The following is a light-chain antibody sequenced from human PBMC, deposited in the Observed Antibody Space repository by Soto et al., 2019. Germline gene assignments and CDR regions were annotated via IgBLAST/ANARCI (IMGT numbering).Light chain of an antibody. CDR2: AAS. Sequence: ETVMTQSPATLSVSPGERATLSCRASQSVSYNLAWYQQKPGQAPRLLIYAASSRATDVPARFSGSGSGTRFTLTISSLQFEDFAVYYCQQYNQWPPLTFGGGTKVDIK. CDR3: QQYNQWPPLT. CDR1: QSVSYN. J-gene: IGKJ4*01. V-gene: IGKV3D-15*01.